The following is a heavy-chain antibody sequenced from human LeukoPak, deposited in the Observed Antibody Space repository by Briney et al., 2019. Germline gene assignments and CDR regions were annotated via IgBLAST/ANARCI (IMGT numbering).Heavy chain of an antibody. D-gene: IGHD3-22*01. J-gene: IGHJ3*02. CDR3: ARGRLNYYDSSGPLRRGKGAFDI. CDR2: IYYSGST. Sequence: SETLSLTCTVSGGSISSSSYYWGWIRQPPGKGLEWIGSIYYSGSTYYNPSLKSRVTISVDTSKNQFSLKLSSVTAADTAVYYCARGRLNYYDSSGPLRRGKGAFDIWGQGTMVTVSS. V-gene: IGHV4-39*01. CDR1: GGSISSSSYY.